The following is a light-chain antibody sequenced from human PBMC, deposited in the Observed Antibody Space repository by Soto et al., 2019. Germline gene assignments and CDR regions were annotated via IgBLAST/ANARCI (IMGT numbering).Light chain of an antibody. CDR2: DAS. J-gene: IGKJ5*01. Sequence: EIFLTQSPPTLSLSPVEIATLSLKASQSVSNYFAWDQQKPGQAPRLLIYDASNRATGIPARFSGSGSGTDFTLTISSLEPEDFAVYYCQQRSNWITFGQGTRLEI. CDR1: QSVSNY. CDR3: QQRSNWIT. V-gene: IGKV3-11*01.